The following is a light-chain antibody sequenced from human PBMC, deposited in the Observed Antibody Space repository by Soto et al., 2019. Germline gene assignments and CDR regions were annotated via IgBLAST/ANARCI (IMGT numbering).Light chain of an antibody. CDR3: QQTDRTHLT. CDR2: AAS. CDR1: QSVSSY. Sequence: DIQMTQSPSSLSASVGDRVTIICRASQSVSSYLNWYQQKAGKAPKLLIYAASTLQSGVPSRFSGSGSGTDFTLVISSLQPEDFATYFCQQTDRTHLTFSGGTKVDIK. J-gene: IGKJ4*01. V-gene: IGKV1-39*01.